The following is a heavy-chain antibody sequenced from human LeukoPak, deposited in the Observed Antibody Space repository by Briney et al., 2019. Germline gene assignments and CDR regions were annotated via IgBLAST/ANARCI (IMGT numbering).Heavy chain of an antibody. V-gene: IGHV4-39*07. J-gene: IGHJ4*02. CDR2: IYYSGST. Sequence: SETLSLTCTVSGGSISSSSYYWGWIRQPPGKGLEWIGSIYYSGSTYYNPSLKSRVTISVDTSKNQFSLKLSSVTAADTAVYYCARAGTVVTPWALDYWGQGTLVTVSS. D-gene: IGHD4-23*01. CDR1: GGSISSSSYY. CDR3: ARAGTVVTPWALDY.